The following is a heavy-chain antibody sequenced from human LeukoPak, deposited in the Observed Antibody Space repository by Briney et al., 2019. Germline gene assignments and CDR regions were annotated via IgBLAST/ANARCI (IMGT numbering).Heavy chain of an antibody. CDR2: IYHSGST. Sequence: SETLSLTCAVSGGSISSGGYSWSWIRQPPGKGLEWIGYIYHSGSTYYNPSLKSRVTISVDRSKNRFSLKLSSVTAADTAVYYCARGYCSGGSCYNDYGMDVWGQGTTVTVSS. J-gene: IGHJ6*02. V-gene: IGHV4-30-2*01. CDR1: GGSISSGGYS. D-gene: IGHD2-15*01. CDR3: ARGYCSGGSCYNDYGMDV.